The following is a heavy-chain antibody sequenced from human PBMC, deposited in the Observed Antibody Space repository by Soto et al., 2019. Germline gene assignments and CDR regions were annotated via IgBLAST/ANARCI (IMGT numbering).Heavy chain of an antibody. J-gene: IGHJ4*02. CDR2: IYYSGST. V-gene: IGHV4-61*01. CDR3: ARGMTAHPSDY. CDR1: GGSVSSGSYY. Sequence: SETLSLTCTVSGGSVSSGSYYWSWIRQPPGKGLEWIGYIYYSGSTNYNPSLKSRVTISVDTSKNQFSLKLSSVTAAGTAVYYCARGMTAHPSDYRGQGTLVTVSS.